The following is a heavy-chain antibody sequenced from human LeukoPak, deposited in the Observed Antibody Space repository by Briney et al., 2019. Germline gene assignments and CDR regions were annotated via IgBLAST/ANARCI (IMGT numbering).Heavy chain of an antibody. Sequence: PSETLSLTCTVSGGSIISGGHYWSWVRQPPGKGLEWIGYTGDTYYNPSLKSRVTISVDRSKNQFSLKLSSVTAADTAVYYCARRWVASAGAFDIWGQGTMVTVSS. D-gene: IGHD2-15*01. J-gene: IGHJ3*02. CDR2: YTGDT. CDR1: GGSIISGGHY. V-gene: IGHV4-61*08. CDR3: ARRWVASAGAFDI.